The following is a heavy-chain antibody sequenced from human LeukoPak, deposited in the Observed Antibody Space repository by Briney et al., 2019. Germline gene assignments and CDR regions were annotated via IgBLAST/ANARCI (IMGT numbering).Heavy chain of an antibody. CDR2: ISGGGGTT. CDR1: GFTFSSYA. D-gene: IGHD4-17*01. Sequence: GGSLRLSCAASGFTFSSYAMTWVRQAPGKGLEWVSAISGGGGTTYYADSVKGRFTIPRDNSKNTLYLQMNSLRAEDTALYYCAKVGNYGENYFDYWGQGTLVTVSS. V-gene: IGHV3-23*01. CDR3: AKVGNYGENYFDY. J-gene: IGHJ4*02.